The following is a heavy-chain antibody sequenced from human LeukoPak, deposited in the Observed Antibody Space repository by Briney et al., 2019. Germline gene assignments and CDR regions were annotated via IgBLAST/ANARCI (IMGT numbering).Heavy chain of an antibody. CDR2: IYYSGST. D-gene: IGHD5-18*01. J-gene: IGHJ4*02. CDR1: GGSISSGGYY. CDR3: ARRRGFSYGYHFDY. Sequence: SQTLSLTCTVSGGSISSGGYYWGWIRQPPGKRLEWIGSIYYSGSTYYNPSLKSRVTISVDTSKNQFSLKLSSVTAADTAVYYCARRRGFSYGYHFDYWGQGTLVTVSS. V-gene: IGHV4-39*01.